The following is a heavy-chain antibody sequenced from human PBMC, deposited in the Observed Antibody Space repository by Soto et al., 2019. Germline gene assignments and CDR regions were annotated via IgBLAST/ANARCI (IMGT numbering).Heavy chain of an antibody. D-gene: IGHD6-13*01. CDR3: ASSGSSWLYYYYGMDV. V-gene: IGHV4-34*01. CDR1: GGSFSGYY. J-gene: IGHJ6*02. CDR2: INHSGST. Sequence: SETLSLTCAVYGGSFSGYYWSWIRQPPGKGLEWIGEINHSGSTNYNPSLKSQVTISVDTSKNQFSLKLSSVTAADTAVYYCASSGSSWLYYYYGMDVWGQGTTVTVSS.